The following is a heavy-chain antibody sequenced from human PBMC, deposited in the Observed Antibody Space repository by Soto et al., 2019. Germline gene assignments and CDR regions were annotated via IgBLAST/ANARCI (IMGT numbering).Heavy chain of an antibody. V-gene: IGHV4-31*03. Sequence: SETLSLTCTVSGGSISSGGYYWSWIRQHPGKGLEWIGYIYYSGSTYYNPSLKSRVTISVDTSKNQFSLKLSSVTAADTAVYYCARAGRVWGAFDIWGQGTMVTVSS. J-gene: IGHJ3*02. CDR2: IYYSGST. CDR1: GGSISSGGYY. CDR3: ARAGRVWGAFDI. D-gene: IGHD7-27*01.